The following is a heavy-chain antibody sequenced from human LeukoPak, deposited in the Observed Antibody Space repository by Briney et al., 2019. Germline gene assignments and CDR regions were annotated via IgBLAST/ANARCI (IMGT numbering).Heavy chain of an antibody. CDR2: ISAYNGNT. CDR3: ASPYDSSTVEDDYYYGMDV. CDR1: GYIFTSYA. D-gene: IGHD4-23*01. Sequence: ASVTVSCEASGYIFTSYAISWVRQAPGQGLEWMGWISAYNGNTNYAQKLRGRVTMTTDTSTSTAYMELRSLRSDDTAVYYCASPYDSSTVEDDYYYGMDVWGQGTTVTVSS. V-gene: IGHV1-18*01. J-gene: IGHJ6*02.